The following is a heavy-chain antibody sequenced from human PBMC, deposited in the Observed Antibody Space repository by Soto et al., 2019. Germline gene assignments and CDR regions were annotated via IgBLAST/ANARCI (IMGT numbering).Heavy chain of an antibody. J-gene: IGHJ4*02. Sequence: GGSLRLSCAASGFTFSSYGMHWVRQAPGKGLEWVAVISYDGSNKYYADSVKGRFTISRDNSKNALYLQMNSLRAEDTAVYYCAKDSRFDYWGQGTLVTVSS. V-gene: IGHV3-30*18. CDR1: GFTFSSYG. CDR3: AKDSRFDY. CDR2: ISYDGSNK.